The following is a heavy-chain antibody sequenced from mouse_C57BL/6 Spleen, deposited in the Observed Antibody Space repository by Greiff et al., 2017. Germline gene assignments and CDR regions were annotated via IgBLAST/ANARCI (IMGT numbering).Heavy chain of an antibody. CDR3: ARADHYYAMDY. V-gene: IGHV5-16*01. Sequence: EVMLVESEGGLVQPGSSMKLSCTASGFTFSDYYMAWVRQVPEKGLEWVANINYDGSSTYYLDSLKSRFIISRDNAKNILYLQMSSLKSEDTATYYCARADHYYAMDYWGQGTSVTVSS. CDR2: INYDGSST. CDR1: GFTFSDYY. J-gene: IGHJ4*01.